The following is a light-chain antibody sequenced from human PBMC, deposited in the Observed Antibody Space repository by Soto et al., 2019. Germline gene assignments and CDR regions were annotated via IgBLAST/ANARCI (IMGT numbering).Light chain of an antibody. CDR1: QSVDIS. J-gene: IGKJ1*01. V-gene: IGKV3-15*01. Sequence: IVLTQSPATRSVSPGERVTLSCRASQSVDISLAWYQQKPGQAPRLLIYGASTRATDMPGTFSGRVSGTEGTITISSLRTEDGGVYYCQQSRSWPRTFGQGTKVDIK. CDR3: QQSRSWPRT. CDR2: GAS.